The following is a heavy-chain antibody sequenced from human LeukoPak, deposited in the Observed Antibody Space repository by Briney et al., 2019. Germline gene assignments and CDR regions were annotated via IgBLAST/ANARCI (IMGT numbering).Heavy chain of an antibody. D-gene: IGHD3-22*01. CDR3: ARADWPYYYDSSGSDAFDI. Sequence: KASETLSLTCTVSGGSISSGSYYWSWIRQPAGKGLEWIGRIYTSGSTNYNPSLKSRVTISVDTSKNQFSLKLSSVTAADTAVYYCARADWPYYYDSSGSDAFDIWGQGTMVTVSS. V-gene: IGHV4-61*02. CDR1: GGSISSGSYY. CDR2: IYTSGST. J-gene: IGHJ3*02.